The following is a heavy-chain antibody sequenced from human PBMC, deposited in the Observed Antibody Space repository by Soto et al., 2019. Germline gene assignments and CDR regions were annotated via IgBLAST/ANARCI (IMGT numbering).Heavy chain of an antibody. V-gene: IGHV2-5*01. CDR2: IYWNDEK. CDR1: GLSLSATAVG. Sequence: QITLKESGPTLVKPTQTLTLTCASSGLSLSATAVGVGWIRQPPGKALEWLALIYWNDEKRYSPSLKSTFTITKDTSKNQVVLTMTNMDPVDTATYYCARATCAGNSCYFDYWGQGALVIVSS. D-gene: IGHD6-13*01. J-gene: IGHJ4*02. CDR3: ARATCAGNSCYFDY.